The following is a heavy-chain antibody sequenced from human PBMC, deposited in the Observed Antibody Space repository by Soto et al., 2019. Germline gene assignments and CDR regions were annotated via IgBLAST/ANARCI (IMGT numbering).Heavy chain of an antibody. Sequence: SETLSLTCTVSGGSISSGGYYWSWIRQHPGKGLEWIGYIYYSGSTYYNPSLKSRVTISVDTSKNQFSLKLSSVTAADTAVYYRARDHQWLSFDYWGQGTLVTVSS. CDR2: IYYSGST. CDR3: ARDHQWLSFDY. V-gene: IGHV4-31*03. D-gene: IGHD6-19*01. CDR1: GGSISSGGYY. J-gene: IGHJ4*02.